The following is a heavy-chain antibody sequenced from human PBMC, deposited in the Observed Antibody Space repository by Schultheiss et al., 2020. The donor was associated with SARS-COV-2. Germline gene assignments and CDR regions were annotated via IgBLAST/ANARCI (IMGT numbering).Heavy chain of an antibody. Sequence: GGSLRLSCAASGFTFSSYGMHWVRQAPGKGLEWVAVIWYDGSNKYYADSVKGRFTISRDNSKNTLYLQMNSLRAEDTAVYYCARAAYSSSWHNNWFDPWGQGTLVTVSS. CDR1: GFTFSSYG. J-gene: IGHJ5*02. CDR3: ARAAYSSSWHNNWFDP. CDR2: IWYDGSNK. D-gene: IGHD6-13*01. V-gene: IGHV3-30*19.